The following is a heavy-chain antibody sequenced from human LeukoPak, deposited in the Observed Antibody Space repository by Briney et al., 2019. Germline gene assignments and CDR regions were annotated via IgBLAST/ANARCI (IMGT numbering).Heavy chain of an antibody. V-gene: IGHV1-2*02. Sequence: GASVKVSFKASGYAFTDFYIHWVRQAPGQGLEWMGWINPNSGGTTYAQKFQGRVTMTTDTSISTAYLELNGLRSDDTAVYYCARDLDYGPGSFSNWGQGDIVTVSS. CDR2: INPNSGGT. D-gene: IGHD3-10*01. J-gene: IGHJ4*02. CDR3: ARDLDYGPGSFSN. CDR1: GYAFTDFY.